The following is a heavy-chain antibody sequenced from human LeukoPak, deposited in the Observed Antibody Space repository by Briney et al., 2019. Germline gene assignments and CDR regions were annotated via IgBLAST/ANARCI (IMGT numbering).Heavy chain of an antibody. J-gene: IGHJ5*02. CDR3: ARDIVVVPAAIPVEFLVGGGWFDP. CDR1: GYTFTGYY. V-gene: IGHV1-2*02. D-gene: IGHD2-2*02. CDR2: INPNSGGT. Sequence: GASVKVSCKASGYTFTGYYMHWVRQAPGQGLEWMGWINPNSGGTNYAQKFQGRVTMTRDTSISTAYMGLSRLRSDDTAVYYCARDIVVVPAAIPVEFLVGGGWFDPWGQGTLVTVSS.